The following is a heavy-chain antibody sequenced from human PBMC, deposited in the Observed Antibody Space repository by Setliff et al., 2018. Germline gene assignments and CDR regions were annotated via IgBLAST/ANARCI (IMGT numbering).Heavy chain of an antibody. D-gene: IGHD2-21*01. Sequence: PSETLSLTCKVSGDSMNSGVYYWAWIRQPPGKGLEWIGRIYSGGTTYYNSSLKGRVTISVDTSKSQFSLRLNSVTAADTAVYYCVGGVVVIAFPGHWGQGTLVTVSS. CDR1: GDSMNSGVYY. CDR3: VGGVVVIAFPGH. V-gene: IGHV4-39*01. CDR2: IYSGGTT. J-gene: IGHJ4*02.